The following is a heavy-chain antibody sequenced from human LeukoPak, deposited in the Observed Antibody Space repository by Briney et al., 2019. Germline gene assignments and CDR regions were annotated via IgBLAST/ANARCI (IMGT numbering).Heavy chain of an antibody. J-gene: IGHJ4*02. D-gene: IGHD3-10*01. CDR2: ISTSRSYI. CDR3: ARGYDFGSGSFFDY. CDR1: GFTFSSYA. Sequence: PGGSLRLSCAASGFTFSSYAMNWVRQAPGKGLEWVSSISTSRSYIYYADSVKGRFSIARDNAKNSLYLQMDSLRAEDTAVYYCARGYDFGSGSFFDYWGQGTLVTVSS. V-gene: IGHV3-21*01.